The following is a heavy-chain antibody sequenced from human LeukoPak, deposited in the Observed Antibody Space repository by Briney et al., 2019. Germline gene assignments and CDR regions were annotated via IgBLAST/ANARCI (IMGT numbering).Heavy chain of an antibody. Sequence: GGSLRLSCAASGFTFSGYGMSWVRQAPGKGLEWVSTISRSGGNTYYADSVKGRFTISRDTSKSTLYLQMNSLRAEDTAVYYCVGQLSRDFFDYWGQGPLVPVSS. CDR3: VGQLSRDFFDY. CDR1: GFTFSGYG. CDR2: ISRSGGNT. V-gene: IGHV3-23*01. J-gene: IGHJ4*02. D-gene: IGHD6-6*01.